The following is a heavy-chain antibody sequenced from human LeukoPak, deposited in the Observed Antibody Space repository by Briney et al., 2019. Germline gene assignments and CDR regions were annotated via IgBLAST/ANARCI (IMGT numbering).Heavy chain of an antibody. V-gene: IGHV3-74*01. Sequence: GGSLRLSCVLSGFTFTGYWMHWVRQAPGKGLVWVSRLNSDGSITNYADSVKGRFTISRDNAKNTLCLQMNSLRADDTAVYYCARAAAGTSGAFDIWGQGTMVTVSS. CDR2: LNSDGSIT. CDR1: GFTFTGYW. CDR3: ARAAAGTSGAFDI. J-gene: IGHJ3*02. D-gene: IGHD6-13*01.